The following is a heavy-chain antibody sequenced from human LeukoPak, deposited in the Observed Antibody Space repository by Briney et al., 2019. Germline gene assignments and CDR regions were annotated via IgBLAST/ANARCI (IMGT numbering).Heavy chain of an antibody. D-gene: IGHD1-1*01. CDR3: AREAHTTGTSEKFDY. V-gene: IGHV1-2*02. Sequence: GASVTVSCKASGYTFTGYYMHWVRQAPGQGLEWMGWINPNSGDTNSAQKFQGRVIMTRNTSISTAYMELSSLRSDDTAVYYCAREAHTTGTSEKFDYWGQGTLVTVSS. J-gene: IGHJ4*02. CDR2: INPNSGDT. CDR1: GYTFTGYY.